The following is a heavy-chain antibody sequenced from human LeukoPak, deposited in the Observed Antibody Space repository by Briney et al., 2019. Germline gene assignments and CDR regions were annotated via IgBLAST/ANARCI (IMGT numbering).Heavy chain of an antibody. J-gene: IGHJ3*01. D-gene: IGHD3-22*01. Sequence: GGSLRLSCSASGFTLDSYTMNWVRQAPGKGLEWVSSISSSSSYRHYADSLVGRFTISKDNAENSLYLHLNSLRPEDTAVYYCARDKFAKYDDRGYYYISDAFDVWGQGTVVTVSS. CDR2: ISSSSSYR. CDR1: GFTLDSYT. CDR3: ARDKFAKYDDRGYYYISDAFDV. V-gene: IGHV3-21*06.